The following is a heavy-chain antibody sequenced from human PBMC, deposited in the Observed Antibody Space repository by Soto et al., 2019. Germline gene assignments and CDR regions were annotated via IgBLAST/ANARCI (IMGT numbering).Heavy chain of an antibody. J-gene: IGHJ6*02. Sequence: SVKVSCKASGGTFSSYAISWVRQAPGQGLEWMGGIIPIFGTANYAQKFQGRVTITADESTSTAYMELSSLRSEETAVYYCARDYGSGSHFQAYYYYGMDVWGQGTTVTVSS. CDR1: GGTFSSYA. CDR3: ARDYGSGSHFQAYYYYGMDV. V-gene: IGHV1-69*13. CDR2: IIPIFGTA. D-gene: IGHD3-10*01.